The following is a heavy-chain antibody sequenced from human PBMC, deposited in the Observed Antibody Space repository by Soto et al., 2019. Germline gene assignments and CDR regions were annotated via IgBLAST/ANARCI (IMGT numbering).Heavy chain of an antibody. CDR2: IYYTGST. V-gene: IGHV4-59*03. CDR3: AAGDYGDYDY. J-gene: IGHJ4*02. D-gene: IGHD4-17*01. Sequence: SETLSLTCTVSGGSISSYYWIWIRQPPGKGLEWIGCIYYTGSTNYNPSLKSRVTISLDTSKNQFSLKLSSVTAADTAVYYCAAGDYGDYDYWGRGTLVTVSS. CDR1: GGSISSYY.